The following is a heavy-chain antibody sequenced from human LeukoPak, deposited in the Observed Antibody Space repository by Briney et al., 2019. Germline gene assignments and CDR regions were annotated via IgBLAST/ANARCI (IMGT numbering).Heavy chain of an antibody. D-gene: IGHD3-10*01. J-gene: IGHJ4*02. CDR3: ARGPAYYYGSGSYPFDY. CDR1: GFTFSSYG. V-gene: IGHV3-33*01. CDR2: IWYDGSNK. Sequence: GGSLRLSCAASGFTFSSYGMHWVRQAPGKGLEWVAVIWYDGSNKYYADFVKGRFTISRDNSKNTLYLQMNSLRAEDTAVYYCARGPAYYYGSGSYPFDYWGQGTLVTVSS.